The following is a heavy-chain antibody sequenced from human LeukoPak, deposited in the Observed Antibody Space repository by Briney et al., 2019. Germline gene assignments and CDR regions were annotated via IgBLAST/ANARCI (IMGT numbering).Heavy chain of an antibody. CDR3: ARGWWEPGLDY. J-gene: IGHJ4*02. Sequence: GGSLRLPCAASGFIFSSYSMNWVRQAPGKGLEWVSSISTSSSYIYYADSVKGRFTISRDNAKNSLYLQMNSLRAEDTAVYYCARGWWEPGLDYWGQGTLVTVSS. V-gene: IGHV3-21*01. CDR2: ISTSSSYI. D-gene: IGHD1-26*01. CDR1: GFIFSSYS.